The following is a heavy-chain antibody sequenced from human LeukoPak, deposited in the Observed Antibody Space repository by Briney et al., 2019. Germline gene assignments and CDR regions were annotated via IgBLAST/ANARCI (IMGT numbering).Heavy chain of an antibody. D-gene: IGHD3-16*01. Sequence: GGSLRLSCAASGFTFTSYELYWVRQAPGKGLEWISYISSGSSTIKYADSVRGRFTISRDDGRESLYLQMNSLRVDDTAIYYCGASRQYVGAFDIWGQGTLVSVS. CDR2: ISSGSSTI. CDR3: GASRQYVGAFDI. V-gene: IGHV3-48*03. J-gene: IGHJ3*02. CDR1: GFTFTSYE.